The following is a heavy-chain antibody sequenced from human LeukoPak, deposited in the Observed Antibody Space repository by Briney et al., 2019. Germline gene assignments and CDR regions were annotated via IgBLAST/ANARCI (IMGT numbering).Heavy chain of an antibody. CDR2: ISGSGGST. CDR1: GFTFSSYG. D-gene: IGHD6-19*01. Sequence: GGSLRLSCAASGFTFSSYGMSWVRQAPGKGLEWVSAISGSGGSTYYADSVKGRFTISRDNSKNTLYLQMNSLRAEDTAVYYCAKAGWLVRNYMDVWGKGTTVTVSS. CDR3: AKAGWLVRNYMDV. J-gene: IGHJ6*03. V-gene: IGHV3-23*01.